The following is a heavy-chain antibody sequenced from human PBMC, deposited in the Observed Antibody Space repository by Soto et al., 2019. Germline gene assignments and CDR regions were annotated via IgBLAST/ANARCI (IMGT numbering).Heavy chain of an antibody. V-gene: IGHV3-7*01. CDR1: GFTFSDYW. Sequence: EVQLVESGGDLVQPGGSLRLSCVASGFTFSDYWMSWVRQAPGRGLEWVANIKQHGTETYYVDSVRGRFTISRDDAKNSLYLQMNNLRAEDTAVYYCARKGNFGLESLYWGQGTVVTVSS. J-gene: IGHJ4*02. D-gene: IGHD3-10*01. CDR3: ARKGNFGLESLY. CDR2: IKQHGTET.